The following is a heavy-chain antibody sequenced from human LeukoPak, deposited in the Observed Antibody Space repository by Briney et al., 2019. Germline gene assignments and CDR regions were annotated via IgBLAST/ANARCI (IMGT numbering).Heavy chain of an antibody. V-gene: IGHV4-34*01. CDR3: ARQGRRYYGSSPLDY. J-gene: IGHJ4*02. Sequence: PSETLSLTCAVYGGSFSGYYWSWIRLPPGKGLEWIGEINHSGSTNYNPSLKSRVTISVDTSKNQFSLKLSSVTAADTAVYYCARQGRRYYGSSPLDYWGQGTLVTVSS. D-gene: IGHD3-10*01. CDR1: GGSFSGYY. CDR2: INHSGST.